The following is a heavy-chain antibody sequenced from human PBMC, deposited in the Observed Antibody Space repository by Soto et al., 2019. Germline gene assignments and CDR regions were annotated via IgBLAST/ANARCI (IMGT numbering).Heavy chain of an antibody. J-gene: IGHJ4*02. D-gene: IGHD4-17*01. CDR1: GFTFGTYG. Sequence: QVQLVESGGGVVQPGRSLRLSCAASGFTFGTYGMHWVRQAPGKGLEWVASISFDGYNKDYADSVKGRFTISRDNSKNTLYLQMNSLRAEDTAVYYCAKSYTVTYYFDYWGQGTLVTVS. V-gene: IGHV3-30*18. CDR3: AKSYTVTYYFDY. CDR2: ISFDGYNK.